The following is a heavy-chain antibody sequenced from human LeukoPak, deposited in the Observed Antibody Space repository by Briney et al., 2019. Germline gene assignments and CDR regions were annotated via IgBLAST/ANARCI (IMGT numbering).Heavy chain of an antibody. J-gene: IGHJ4*02. CDR1: GGSFSGYY. Sequence: PSETLSLTCAVYGGSFSGYYWSWLRQPPGKGLEWIGEINHSGSTNYNPSLKSRVTISLDTSKSQFSLKLSSVTAADTAVYYCARHKRGSSSSAPSSPYYFDYWGQGTLVTVSS. D-gene: IGHD6-6*01. CDR3: ARHKRGSSSSAPSSPYYFDY. V-gene: IGHV4-34*01. CDR2: INHSGST.